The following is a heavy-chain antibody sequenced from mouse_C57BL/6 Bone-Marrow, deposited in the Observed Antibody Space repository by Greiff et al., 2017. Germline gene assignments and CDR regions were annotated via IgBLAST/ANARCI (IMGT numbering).Heavy chain of an antibody. D-gene: IGHD1-1*01. CDR3: ARSGLTTVVGAY. CDR2: IHPNSGST. Sequence: VQLQQPGAELVKPGASVKLSCKASGYTFTSYWMHWVKQRPGQGLEWIGMIHPNSGSTNYNEKFKSKATLTVDKSSSTAYMQLSSLTSEDSAVYYCARSGLTTVVGAYWGQGTLVTVSA. CDR1: GYTFTSYW. J-gene: IGHJ3*01. V-gene: IGHV1-64*01.